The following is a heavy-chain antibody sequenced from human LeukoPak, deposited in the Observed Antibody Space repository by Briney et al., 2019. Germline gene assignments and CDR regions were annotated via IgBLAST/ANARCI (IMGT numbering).Heavy chain of an antibody. CDR3: ARSLGLRFLEWLPYYFDY. D-gene: IGHD3-3*01. Sequence: PSETLSLTCAVYGGSFSGYYWSWIRQHPVKGLEWIGYIYYSGSTYYNPSLKSRVTISVDTSKNQFSLKLSSVTAADTAVYYCARSLGLRFLEWLPYYFDYWGQGTLVTVSS. CDR2: IYYSGST. CDR1: GGSFSGYY. V-gene: IGHV4-31*11. J-gene: IGHJ4*02.